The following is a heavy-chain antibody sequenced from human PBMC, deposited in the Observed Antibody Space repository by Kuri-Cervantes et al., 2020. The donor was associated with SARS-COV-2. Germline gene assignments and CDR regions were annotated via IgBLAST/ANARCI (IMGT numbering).Heavy chain of an antibody. D-gene: IGHD2-2*01. CDR1: GFTFSSYA. CDR3: AKTGYCSSTSCSQFDP. J-gene: IGHJ5*02. CDR2: ISYDGSNK. Sequence: GESLKISCAASGFTFSSYAMHWVRQAPGKGLEWVAVISYDGSNKYYADSVKGRFTISRDNSKNTLYLQMNSLRAEDTAVYYCAKTGYCSSTSCSQFDPWGQGTLVTVSS. V-gene: IGHV3-30*04.